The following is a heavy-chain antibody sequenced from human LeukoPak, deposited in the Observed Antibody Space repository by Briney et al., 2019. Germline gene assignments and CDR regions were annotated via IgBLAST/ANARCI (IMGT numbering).Heavy chain of an antibody. CDR3: AKDRSIGTYYTFDH. Sequence: WGSLRLSCEASGFTFNNYVMTWVRQAPGKGLEWVSSISASAAMTYYADSVKGRFTVSRDNSNNRLYLQMSGLTAADTAVYYCAKDRSIGTYYTFDHWGQGTLVTVSS. V-gene: IGHV3-23*01. J-gene: IGHJ4*02. CDR1: GFTFNNYV. CDR2: ISASAAMT. D-gene: IGHD1-26*01.